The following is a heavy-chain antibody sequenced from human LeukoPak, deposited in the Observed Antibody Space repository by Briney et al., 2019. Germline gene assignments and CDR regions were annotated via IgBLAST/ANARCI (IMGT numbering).Heavy chain of an antibody. V-gene: IGHV3-30*04. Sequence: GGSLRLSCAASGFTFSSYAMHWVRRAPGKGLEWVAVISYDGSNKYYADSVKGRFTISRDNSKNTLYLQMNSLRAEDTAVYHCARDPSHYVWGSYRYTGMDYWGQGTLVTVSS. J-gene: IGHJ4*02. CDR3: ARDPSHYVWGSYRYTGMDY. CDR2: ISYDGSNK. CDR1: GFTFSSYA. D-gene: IGHD3-16*02.